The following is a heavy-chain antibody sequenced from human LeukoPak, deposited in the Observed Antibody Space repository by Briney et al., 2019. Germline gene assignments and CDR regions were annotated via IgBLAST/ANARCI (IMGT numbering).Heavy chain of an antibody. J-gene: IGHJ3*02. V-gene: IGHV3-30*18. CDR2: ISYDGSNK. CDR3: AKELAYCGGDCYSDAFDI. CDR1: GFTFSSYG. D-gene: IGHD2-21*02. Sequence: GGSLRLSCAASGFTFSSYGMHWVRQAPGKGLEWVAVISYDGSNKYYADSVKGRFTTSRDNSKNTLYLQMNSLRAEDTAVYYCAKELAYCGGDCYSDAFDIWGQGTMVTVSS.